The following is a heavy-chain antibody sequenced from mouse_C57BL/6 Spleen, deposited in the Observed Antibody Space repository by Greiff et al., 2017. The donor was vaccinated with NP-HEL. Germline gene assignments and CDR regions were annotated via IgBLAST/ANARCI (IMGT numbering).Heavy chain of an antibody. D-gene: IGHD3-1*01. CDR3: ARNSAGDAMGY. CDR1: GYTFTSYW. Sequence: QVQLQQPGAELVRPGTSVKLSCKASGYTFTSYWMHWVKQRPGQGLEWIGVIDPSDSYTNYNQKFKGKATLTVDTSSSTAYMQLSSLTSEDSAGYYCARNSAGDAMGYWGQGTSVTVSS. J-gene: IGHJ4*01. V-gene: IGHV1-59*01. CDR2: IDPSDSYT.